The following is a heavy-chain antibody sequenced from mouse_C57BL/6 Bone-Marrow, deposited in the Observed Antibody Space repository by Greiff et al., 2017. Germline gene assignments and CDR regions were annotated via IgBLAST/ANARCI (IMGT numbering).Heavy chain of an antibody. V-gene: IGHV5-6*01. Sequence: EVQVVESGGDLVKPGGSLKLSCAASGFTFSSYGMSWVRQTPDKRLEWVATISSGGSYTYYPDSVKGRFTISRDNAKNTLYLQRSSLKSEDTAMYYCARRVRGFAYWGQGTLVTVSA. CDR2: ISSGGSYT. CDR1: GFTFSSYG. J-gene: IGHJ3*01. CDR3: ARRVRGFAY.